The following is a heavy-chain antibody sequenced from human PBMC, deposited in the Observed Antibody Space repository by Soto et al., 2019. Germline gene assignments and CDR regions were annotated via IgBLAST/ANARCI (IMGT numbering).Heavy chain of an antibody. CDR3: ARYSGSYWHYLDF. V-gene: IGHV5-51*01. D-gene: IGHD1-26*01. Sequence: PGESLKISCWGSGYNFTKYWIGWVRQLPEKGLEWIGTIYPGDSDTKYSSAFRGHVTISADTSVSTAYLQWRSLEATDSAIYYCARYSGSYWHYLDFWGQGTLVTVSS. CDR1: GYNFTKYW. CDR2: IYPGDSDT. J-gene: IGHJ4*02.